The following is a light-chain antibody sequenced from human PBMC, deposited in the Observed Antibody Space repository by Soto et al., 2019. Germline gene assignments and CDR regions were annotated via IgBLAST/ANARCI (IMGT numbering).Light chain of an antibody. J-gene: IGKJ1*01. CDR3: QQYGSSLRT. CDR2: DAS. V-gene: IGKV3-15*01. CDR1: ESVSRN. Sequence: EVAMTQSPATPSVSPGERATPSCRARESVSRNLAWYQQKPGQAPRLLIYDASTRATGIPDRFSGSGSGTDFTLTISRLEPEDFAVYYCQQYGSSLRTFGQGTKVDIK.